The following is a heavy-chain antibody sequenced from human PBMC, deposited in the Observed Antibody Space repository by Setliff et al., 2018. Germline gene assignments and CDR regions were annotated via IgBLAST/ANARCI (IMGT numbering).Heavy chain of an antibody. J-gene: IGHJ4*02. Sequence: PGGSLRLSCAASGFTFSNYAFHWVRQAPGKGLEWVAGIWHDGTEKFYADSVKGRFIISRDNSKNTLYLQMNSLRPEDTAVYYCARTCSGSGCYAGLESWGQGTPVTVSS. CDR2: IWHDGTEK. V-gene: IGHV3-33*01. D-gene: IGHD2-15*01. CDR3: ARTCSGSGCYAGLES. CDR1: GFTFSNYA.